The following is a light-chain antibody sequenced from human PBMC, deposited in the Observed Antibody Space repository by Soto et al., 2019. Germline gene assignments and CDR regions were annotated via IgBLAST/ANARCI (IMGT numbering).Light chain of an antibody. CDR3: QQRSNWPPLFYT. V-gene: IGKV3-11*01. CDR2: DAS. Sequence: EIVLTQSPATLSLSPGERATLSCRASQSVSSYLAWYQQKPGQAPRLLIYDASNRATGIPARFSGSGSGTDFTLTISSLEPEDFAVYYCQQRSNWPPLFYTFGQGTKLEIK. J-gene: IGKJ2*01. CDR1: QSVSSY.